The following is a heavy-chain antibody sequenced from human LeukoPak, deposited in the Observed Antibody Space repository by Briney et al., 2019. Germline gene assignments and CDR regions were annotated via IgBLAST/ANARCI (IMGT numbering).Heavy chain of an antibody. Sequence: PSETLSLTCAVYGGSFSGYYWSWIRQPPGKGLEWIGEINHSGSTNYNPSLKNRVTISVDTSKNQFSLKLSSATAAVTAVYYCARGRSSSWYIGFYYWGQETLVTVSS. CDR3: ARGRSSSWYIGFYY. CDR2: INHSGST. J-gene: IGHJ4*02. CDR1: GGSFSGYY. V-gene: IGHV4-34*01. D-gene: IGHD6-13*01.